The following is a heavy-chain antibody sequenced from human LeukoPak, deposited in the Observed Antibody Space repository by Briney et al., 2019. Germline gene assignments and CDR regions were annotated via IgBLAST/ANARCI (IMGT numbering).Heavy chain of an antibody. Sequence: GGTLRLSCAASGFTFSSYGMSWVRQAPGKGLEWVSAISGSGGSTYYADSVKGRFTISRDNSKNTLYLQMNSLRAEDTAVYYCAKDKYYGSGSYYDYWGQGTLVTVSS. CDR3: AKDKYYGSGSYYDY. D-gene: IGHD3-10*01. CDR1: GFTFSSYG. J-gene: IGHJ4*02. CDR2: ISGSGGST. V-gene: IGHV3-23*01.